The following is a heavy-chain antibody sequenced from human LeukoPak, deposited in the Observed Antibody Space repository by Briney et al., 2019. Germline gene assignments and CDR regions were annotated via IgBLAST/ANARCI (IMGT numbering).Heavy chain of an antibody. Sequence: SETLSLTCTVSDDSLSSGNYYWNWIRQPAGKGLEWIGRTFKTGSTNYHPSLKSRVTISVDMSKKQFSLKVTYVTAADTAVYYCARGSSDYGVDYFDYWGQGTLVAVSA. V-gene: IGHV4-61*02. CDR3: ARGSSDYGVDYFDY. CDR2: TFKTGST. J-gene: IGHJ4*02. CDR1: DDSLSSGNYY. D-gene: IGHD4-17*01.